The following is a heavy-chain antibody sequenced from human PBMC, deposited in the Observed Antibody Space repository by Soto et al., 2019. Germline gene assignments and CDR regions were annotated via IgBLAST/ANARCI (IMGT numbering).Heavy chain of an antibody. D-gene: IGHD3-9*01. Sequence: QMQLVQSGPEVKKPGTSVKVSCKASGFTFTSSAVQWVRQARGQRLEWIGWIVVGSGNTNYAQKFQERVTITRDRSTSPPYMELSSLRSEDTAVVYCAVAPYYDFLTGYYRLDYWGQGTLVTVSS. V-gene: IGHV1-58*01. CDR2: IVVGSGNT. CDR3: AVAPYYDFLTGYYRLDY. J-gene: IGHJ4*02. CDR1: GFTFTSSA.